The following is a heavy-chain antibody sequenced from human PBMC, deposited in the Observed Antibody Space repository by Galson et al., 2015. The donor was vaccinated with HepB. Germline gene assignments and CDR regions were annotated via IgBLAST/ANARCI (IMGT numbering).Heavy chain of an antibody. D-gene: IGHD6-19*01. V-gene: IGHV3-23*01. CDR1: GFTFSSYA. J-gene: IGHJ4*02. CDR3: ARVRRSSGWLRDYFDY. CDR2: ISGSGGST. Sequence: SLRLSCAASGFTFSSYAMSWVRQAPGKGLEWVSAISGSGGSTYYADSVKGRFTISRDNSKNTLYLQMNSLRAEDTAVYYCARVRRSSGWLRDYFDYWGQGTLVTVSS.